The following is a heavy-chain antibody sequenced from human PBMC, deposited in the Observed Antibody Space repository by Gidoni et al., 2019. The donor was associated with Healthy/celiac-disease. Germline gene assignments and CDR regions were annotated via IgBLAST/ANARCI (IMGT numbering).Heavy chain of an antibody. CDR2: INPNSGGT. CDR3: AREWGYCSGGSCYSTDNPKPNWFDP. D-gene: IGHD2-15*01. CDR1: GYTFTGYY. Sequence: QVQLVQSGAEVKKPGASVKVSCKASGYTFTGYYMHWVRQAPGQGLEWMGWINPNSGGTNYAQKFQGRVTMTRDTSISTAYMELSRLRSDDTAVYYCAREWGYCSGGSCYSTDNPKPNWFDPWGQGTLVTVSS. V-gene: IGHV1-2*02. J-gene: IGHJ5*02.